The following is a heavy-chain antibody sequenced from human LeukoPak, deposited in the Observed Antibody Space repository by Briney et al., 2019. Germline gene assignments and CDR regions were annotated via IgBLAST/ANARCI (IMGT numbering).Heavy chain of an antibody. Sequence: GGSLRLSCAASGFTFSSHAMSWVRQAPGRGLEWVSSIDISGSNAYYADSAKGRFTISRDNSRNTLYLQMDSLRAEDSAIYYCAKELRPNDYWGQGTLVTVSS. D-gene: IGHD4-17*01. CDR2: IDISGSNA. CDR3: AKELRPNDY. CDR1: GFTFSSHA. J-gene: IGHJ4*02. V-gene: IGHV3-23*01.